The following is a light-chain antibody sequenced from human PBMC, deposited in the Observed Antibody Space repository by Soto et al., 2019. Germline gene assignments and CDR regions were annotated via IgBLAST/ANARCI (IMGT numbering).Light chain of an antibody. J-gene: IGLJ1*01. CDR1: SSDVGAYNY. Sequence: QSALTQPPSASGSLGQSVTISCTGTSSDVGAYNYVSWYQQHPGKAPKLMIYEVTRRPSGVPDRFSGSKSGNTASLNVSGLQAEDEADYFCQSYDSSLSTYVFGTGTKVTVL. V-gene: IGLV2-8*01. CDR2: EVT. CDR3: QSYDSSLSTYV.